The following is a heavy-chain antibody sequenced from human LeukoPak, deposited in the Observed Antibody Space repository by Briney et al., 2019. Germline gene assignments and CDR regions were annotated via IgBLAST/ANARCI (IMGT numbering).Heavy chain of an antibody. CDR3: ARDLTGEGDY. J-gene: IGHJ4*02. CDR2: INQDGSVK. V-gene: IGHV3-7*03. D-gene: IGHD7-27*01. CDR1: TFTFSTYW. Sequence: GGSLRLSCAASTFTFSTYWMTWVRQAPGKGPEFVANINQDGSVKNYVDSVKGRFTISRDNAKNSLYLQMNSLRADDSAVYYCARDLTGEGDYWGQGTLVTVSS.